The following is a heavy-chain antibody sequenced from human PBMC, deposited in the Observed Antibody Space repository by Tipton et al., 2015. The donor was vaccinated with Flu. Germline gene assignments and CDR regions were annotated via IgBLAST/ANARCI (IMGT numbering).Heavy chain of an antibody. Sequence: TLSLTCTVSGDSVTSNSYYWSWIRQPPGKGLEWIGYTSYSGSSNSNPSLKSRVTISLDTSKNQFSLRLSSVTAADTAVYYCARWFSASMDVWGKGTRVTVSS. D-gene: IGHD3-10*01. V-gene: IGHV4-61*01. CDR1: GDSVTSNSYY. CDR3: ARWFSASMDV. J-gene: IGHJ6*03. CDR2: TSYSGSS.